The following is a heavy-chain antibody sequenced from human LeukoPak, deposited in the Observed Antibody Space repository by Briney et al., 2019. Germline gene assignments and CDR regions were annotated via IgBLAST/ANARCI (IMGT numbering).Heavy chain of an antibody. CDR1: GYTFTSYY. Sequence: GASVKVSCKASGYTFTSYYMHWVRQAPGQGLEWMGIINPSGGSTSYAQKFQGRVTMTRDTSTSTVYMELSSLRSEDTAVYYCATLGGYSGYDRDDDYWGQGTLVTVSS. V-gene: IGHV1-46*01. D-gene: IGHD5-12*01. CDR3: ATLGGYSGYDRDDDY. J-gene: IGHJ4*02. CDR2: INPSGGST.